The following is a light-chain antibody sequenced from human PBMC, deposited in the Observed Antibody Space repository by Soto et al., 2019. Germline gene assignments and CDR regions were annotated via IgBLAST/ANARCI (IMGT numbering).Light chain of an antibody. CDR3: TSPTPGSLYV. Sequence: QSVLTQPASVSGSPGQSVTISCTGTSSDIGTYNFVSWYQQLLGKAPKLIIYEVSNRPSGVSNRFSGSKSGNTASLTISGLQAEDEADYFCTSPTPGSLYVFGTGTKVTVL. CDR2: EVS. J-gene: IGLJ1*01. CDR1: SSDIGTYNF. V-gene: IGLV2-14*01.